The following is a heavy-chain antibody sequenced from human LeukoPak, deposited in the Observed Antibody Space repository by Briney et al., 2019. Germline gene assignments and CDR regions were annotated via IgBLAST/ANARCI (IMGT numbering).Heavy chain of an antibody. CDR3: ASNRRWYYGMDV. Sequence: GGSLRLSCAASGFTFSSYAMSWVRQAPGKGLEWVSAISGSGGSTYYADSVKGRFTISRDNSKNTLYLQVNSLRAEDTAVYYCASNRRWYYGMDVWGQGTTVTVSS. CDR1: GFTFSSYA. V-gene: IGHV3-23*01. D-gene: IGHD2/OR15-2a*01. CDR2: ISGSGGST. J-gene: IGHJ6*02.